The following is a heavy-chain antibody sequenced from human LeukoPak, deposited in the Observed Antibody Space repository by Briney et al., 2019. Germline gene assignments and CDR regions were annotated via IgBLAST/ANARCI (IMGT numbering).Heavy chain of an antibody. J-gene: IGHJ6*03. V-gene: IGHV1-2*02. CDR2: INPNSGGT. D-gene: IGHD3-3*01. Sequence: ASVKVSCKASGGTFSRYALTWVRQAPGQGLEWMGWINPNSGGTNYAQKFQGRVTMTRDTSISTAYMELSRLRSDDTAVYYCADTIFGSMDVWGKGTTVTVSS. CDR3: ADTIFGSMDV. CDR1: GGTFSRYA.